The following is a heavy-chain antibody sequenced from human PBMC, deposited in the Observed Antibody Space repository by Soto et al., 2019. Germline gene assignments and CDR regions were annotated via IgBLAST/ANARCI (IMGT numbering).Heavy chain of an antibody. Sequence: GGSLRLSWVASGFSFSHSGMHWVRQAPGKGLEWVAGTTYDGRNKFYIESVKGRFSISRDNSKNILYLHVNSLTPADTAVYFCARDLKGDPYYARDVWGKGTTVTVSS. CDR2: TTYDGRNK. CDR1: GFSFSHSG. D-gene: IGHD3-16*01. J-gene: IGHJ6*01. V-gene: IGHV3-30*03. CDR3: ARDLKGDPYYARDV.